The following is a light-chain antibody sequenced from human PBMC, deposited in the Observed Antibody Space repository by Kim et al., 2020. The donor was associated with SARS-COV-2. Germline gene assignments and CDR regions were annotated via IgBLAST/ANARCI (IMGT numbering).Light chain of an antibody. V-gene: IGKV1-5*03. J-gene: IGKJ2*01. CDR1: QSISSW. Sequence: SPSTLTASVGDRVTITCRASQSISSWLAWYQQKPGKAPKLLIYKASSLESGVPSRFSGSGSGTEFTLTISSLQPDDFATYYCQQFNTYSQTFGQGTKLEI. CDR2: KAS. CDR3: QQFNTYSQT.